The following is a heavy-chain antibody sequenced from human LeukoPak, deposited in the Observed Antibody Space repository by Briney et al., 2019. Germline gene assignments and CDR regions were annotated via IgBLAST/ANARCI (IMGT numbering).Heavy chain of an antibody. Sequence: GSLRLSFAASGFTFSSYAMSWVRQAPGKGLEWVSAISGSGGSTYYADSVKGRFTISRDNSKNTLYLQMNSLRAEDTAVYYCASGSGSYRTPYYYMDVWGTGTTVTVSS. J-gene: IGHJ6*03. CDR2: ISGSGGST. D-gene: IGHD3-10*01. CDR1: GFTFSSYA. CDR3: ASGSGSYRTPYYYMDV. V-gene: IGHV3-23*01.